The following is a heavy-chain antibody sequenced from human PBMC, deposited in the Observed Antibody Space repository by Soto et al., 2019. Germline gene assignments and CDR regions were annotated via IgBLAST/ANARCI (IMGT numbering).Heavy chain of an antibody. CDR2: IFYSGSS. D-gene: IGHD3-9*01. J-gene: IGHJ6*02. Sequence: PSETLSLTCNVSGASMRSYSWTWMRLSPGKGLEWIGDIFYSGSSNLNPSLRSLLSISIDTSKNKFSLMLKSVTAADTAVYYCARDLRCCGLDVWGQGTTVTVSS. V-gene: IGHV4-59*01. CDR3: ARDLRCCGLDV. CDR1: GASMRSYS.